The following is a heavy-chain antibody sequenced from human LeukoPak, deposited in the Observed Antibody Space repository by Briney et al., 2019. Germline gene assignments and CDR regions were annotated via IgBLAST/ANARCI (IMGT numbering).Heavy chain of an antibody. Sequence: SETLSLTCTVSGASLSSSSYYWGWIRQPPGKGLEWIGNIYNSGSTYYNPSLKSRVTISVDTSKNQFSLKLSSVTAADTAVYYCARHVGAVAGTILFDYWGQGTLVTVSS. D-gene: IGHD6-19*01. J-gene: IGHJ4*02. CDR1: GASLSSSSYY. CDR3: ARHVGAVAGTILFDY. CDR2: IYNSGST. V-gene: IGHV4-39*01.